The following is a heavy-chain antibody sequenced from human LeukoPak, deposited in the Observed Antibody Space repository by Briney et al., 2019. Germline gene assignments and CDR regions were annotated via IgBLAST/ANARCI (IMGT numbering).Heavy chain of an antibody. V-gene: IGHV3-30*18. CDR3: AKDASVRSWYEPLDY. Sequence: GGSQTLPCAVSGLTFSSYGKHWVRQAPGKGLEQVAVISHDGSNKYYVESVKCRFTISRDNSKNTLFLQMNSLRTEDTAAYYCAKDASVRSWYEPLDYWGQGTLVTVSS. D-gene: IGHD6-13*01. CDR1: GLTFSSYG. J-gene: IGHJ4*02. CDR2: ISHDGSNK.